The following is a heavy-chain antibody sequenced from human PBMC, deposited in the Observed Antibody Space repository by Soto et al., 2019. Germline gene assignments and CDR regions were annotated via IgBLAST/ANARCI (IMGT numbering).Heavy chain of an antibody. V-gene: IGHV1-3*01. D-gene: IGHD3-22*01. CDR1: GYTFTTYV. CDR2: ISPGNGNT. CDR3: ARDLGYYYDSIDYGMDV. Sequence: QVQLVQSGAEVKKPGASVKVSCKASGYTFTTYVIHWLRQAPGQRLEWMGWISPGNGNTKYSQNFQGRVTITRDTSATTACMELGSLRSEDTAIYLCARDLGYYYDSIDYGMDVWGQGTTVTVSS. J-gene: IGHJ6*02.